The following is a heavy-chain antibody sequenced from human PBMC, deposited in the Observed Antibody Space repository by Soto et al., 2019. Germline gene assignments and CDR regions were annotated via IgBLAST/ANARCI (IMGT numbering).Heavy chain of an antibody. D-gene: IGHD6-13*01. J-gene: IGHJ4*02. CDR2: IYDDGST. Sequence: SETLSLTCTVSGGSISSSYWSWIRQPPGKGLEWLAYIYDDGSTNYNPSLKSRVTISEDTSKSQFSLKVNSMTAADTAVYYCARYRREAVAGYTLDNWGQGILVTVSS. CDR3: ARYRREAVAGYTLDN. V-gene: IGHV4-59*01. CDR1: GGSISSSY.